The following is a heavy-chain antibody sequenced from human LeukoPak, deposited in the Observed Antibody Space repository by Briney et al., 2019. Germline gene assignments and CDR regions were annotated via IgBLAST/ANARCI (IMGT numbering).Heavy chain of an antibody. Sequence: PSETLSLTWSVSNGSMRSYYWTWIRQPAGKGLEWVGRLFDARKVNYNPSLGGRVTMSMDTSKNQFSLRMTSVTAADTAVYYCARGFQGVYDYWGQGALVIVSS. CDR2: LFDARKV. CDR3: ARGFQGVYDY. CDR1: NGSMRSYY. D-gene: IGHD5/OR15-5a*01. V-gene: IGHV4-4*07. J-gene: IGHJ4*02.